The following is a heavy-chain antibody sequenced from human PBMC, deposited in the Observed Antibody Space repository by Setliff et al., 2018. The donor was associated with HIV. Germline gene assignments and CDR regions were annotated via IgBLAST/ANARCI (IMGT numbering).Heavy chain of an antibody. CDR1: GYTFTSYA. CDR2: ISAYNGNT. J-gene: IGHJ4*02. Sequence: GASVKVSCKASGYTFTSYAMHWVRQAPGQRLEWMGWISAYNGNTNYAQKLQGRVTMTTDTSTSTAYMELRSLRSDDTAVYYCARSLQYYYDSSGYYFFDYWGQGTLVTVSS. V-gene: IGHV1-18*01. D-gene: IGHD3-22*01. CDR3: ARSLQYYYDSSGYYFFDY.